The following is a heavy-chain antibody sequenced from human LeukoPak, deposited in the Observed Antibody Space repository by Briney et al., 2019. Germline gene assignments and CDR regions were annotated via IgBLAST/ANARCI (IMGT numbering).Heavy chain of an antibody. V-gene: IGHV3-33*01. J-gene: IGHJ4*02. Sequence: GRSLRLSCAASGFTFSNYGMHWVRQAPGKGLEWVALIWYDGTNKYYTDSVRGRFTISRENTQNTLYLQMNSLRVEDTALYYCAREGPRGNPQFDYWGQGTLVTVSS. CDR2: IWYDGTNK. CDR3: AREGPRGNPQFDY. D-gene: IGHD2/OR15-2a*01. CDR1: GFTFSNYG.